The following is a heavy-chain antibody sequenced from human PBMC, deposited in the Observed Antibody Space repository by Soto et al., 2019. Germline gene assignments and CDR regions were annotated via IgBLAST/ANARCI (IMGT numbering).Heavy chain of an antibody. D-gene: IGHD3-9*01. CDR1: GFTFDDYG. CDR2: INWNGGST. CDR3: ARDRTVSYDILTGSFAP. Sequence: EVQLVESGGGVVRPGGSLRLSCAASGFTFDDYGMSWVRQAPGKGLEWVSGINWNGGSTVYADSVKGRFTISRDNAKNSLYLQMNSLRAEDTALYHCARDRTVSYDILTGSFAPWGQGTLVTVSS. J-gene: IGHJ5*02. V-gene: IGHV3-20*01.